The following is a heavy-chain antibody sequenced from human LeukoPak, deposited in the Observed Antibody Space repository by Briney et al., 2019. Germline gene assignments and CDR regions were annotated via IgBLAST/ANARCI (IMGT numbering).Heavy chain of an antibody. D-gene: IGHD5-12*01. V-gene: IGHV1-69*04. J-gene: IGHJ4*02. Sequence: ASAKVSCKASGGTFSSYAISWVRQAPGQGLEWMGRIIPILGIANYAQKFQGRVTITADKSTSTAYMELSSLRSEDTAVYYCARDREYSGFGVYYFDYWGQGTLVTVSS. CDR2: IIPILGIA. CDR1: GGTFSSYA. CDR3: ARDREYSGFGVYYFDY.